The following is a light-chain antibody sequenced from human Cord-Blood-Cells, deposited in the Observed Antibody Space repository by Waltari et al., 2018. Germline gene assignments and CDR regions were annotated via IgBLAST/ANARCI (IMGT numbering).Light chain of an antibody. V-gene: IGLV2-14*01. CDR3: RSYTSSSTLL. CDR2: DVS. J-gene: IGLJ2*01. Sequence: QSALTQPASVSGSLGQSITISCTGTRSDVGGYNFVSWYQQAPGKAPKLMIYDVSNRPAGVANRFSGSKSGNTASLTISRVQAGDEADYYFRSYTSSSTLLFGGGTKLTFL. CDR1: RSDVGGYNF.